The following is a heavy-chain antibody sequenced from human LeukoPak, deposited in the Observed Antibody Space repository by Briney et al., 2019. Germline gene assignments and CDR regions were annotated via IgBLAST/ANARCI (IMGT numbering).Heavy chain of an antibody. D-gene: IGHD4-23*01. CDR1: GYTFTGYY. J-gene: IGHJ4*02. CDR2: INPNSGGT. CDR3: ARDPGETIGGNSGDFFDY. V-gene: IGHV1-2*02. Sequence: GASVRVSCKASGYTFTGYYMHWVRQAPGQGLEWMGWINPNSGGTSYAQKFQGRVTMTRDTSISTAYMEVSRLRSDDTAMYYCARDPGETIGGNSGDFFDYWGQGTLVTVSS.